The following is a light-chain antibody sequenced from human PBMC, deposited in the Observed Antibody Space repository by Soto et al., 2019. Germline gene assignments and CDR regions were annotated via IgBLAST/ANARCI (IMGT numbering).Light chain of an antibody. CDR1: SSDVGGYNY. J-gene: IGLJ1*01. Sequence: QSALTQPASVSGSPGQSITISCTRTSSDVGGYNYVSWYQQHPGKAPKLLIYEVSNRPSGVSNRFSGSKSGNTASLTISGLQAQDEAAYYSSSYTSSSTYVFGNGTKVTVL. CDR3: SSYTSSSTYV. V-gene: IGLV2-14*01. CDR2: EVS.